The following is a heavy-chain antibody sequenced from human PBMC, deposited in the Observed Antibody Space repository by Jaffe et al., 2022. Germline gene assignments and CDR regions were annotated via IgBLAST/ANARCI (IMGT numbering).Heavy chain of an antibody. J-gene: IGHJ6*03. D-gene: IGHD2-8*02. CDR3: ARVPCTGGVCYTKRYYYYYMDV. CDR2: IYHSGST. V-gene: IGHV4-30-2*01. CDR1: GGSISSGGYS. Sequence: QLQLQESGSGLVKPSQTLSLTCAVSGGSISSGGYSWSWIRQPPGKGLEWIGYIYHSGSTYYNPSLKSRVTISVDRSKNQFSLKLSSVTAADTAVYYCARVPCTGGVCYTKRYYYYYMDVWGKGTTVTVSS.